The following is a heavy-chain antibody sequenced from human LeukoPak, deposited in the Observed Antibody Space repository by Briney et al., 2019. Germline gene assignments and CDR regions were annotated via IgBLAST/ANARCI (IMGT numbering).Heavy chain of an antibody. J-gene: IGHJ4*02. V-gene: IGHV4-59*12. Sequence: SETLSLTCTVSGGSISSYYWSWIRQPPGKGLEWIGYIYYSGSTNYNPSLKSRVTISVDTSKNKFSLKLTSVTAADTAVYYCARGGSGSSFDYWGQGTLVTVSS. CDR3: ARGGSGSSFDY. D-gene: IGHD3-10*01. CDR1: GGSISSYY. CDR2: IYYSGST.